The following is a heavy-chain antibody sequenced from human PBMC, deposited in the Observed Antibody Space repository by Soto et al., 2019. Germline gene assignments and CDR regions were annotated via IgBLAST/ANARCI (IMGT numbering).Heavy chain of an antibody. CDR2: IYFSGTT. J-gene: IGHJ5*02. D-gene: IGHD3-22*01. CDR1: GGSISSGGYY. CDR3: ARRDRSGFSYWLDT. Sequence: SETLSLTCTVSGGSISSGGYYWSWIRQHPGKGLEWIGTIYFSGTTYYNPSLKSRVTISVDTSKSQFSLKLSSVTAADTAVYYCARRDRSGFSYWLDTWGQGTLVTVSS. V-gene: IGHV4-31*03.